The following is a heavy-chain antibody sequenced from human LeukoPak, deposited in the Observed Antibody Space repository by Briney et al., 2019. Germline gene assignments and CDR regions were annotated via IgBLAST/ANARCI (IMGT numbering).Heavy chain of an antibody. CDR1: GGSISSGDYY. CDR2: IYYSGST. CDR3: AREEEGRDGYSFI. D-gene: IGHD5-24*01. V-gene: IGHV4-30-4*08. Sequence: SETLSLTCTVSGGSISSGDYYWSWIRQPPGKGLEWIGYIYYSGSTYYNPSLKSRVTISVDTSKNQFSLKLSSVTAADTAVYYCAREEEGRDGYSFIWGQGTMVTVSS. J-gene: IGHJ3*02.